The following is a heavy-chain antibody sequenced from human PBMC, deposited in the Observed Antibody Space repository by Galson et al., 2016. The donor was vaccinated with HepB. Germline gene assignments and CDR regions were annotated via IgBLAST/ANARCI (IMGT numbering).Heavy chain of an antibody. CDR1: GFTFRNYG. V-gene: IGHV3-23*01. CDR3: VQGSTAPAV. CDR2: ISRSGDST. J-gene: IGHJ6*03. Sequence: SLRLSCAASGFTFRNYGMTWVRQAPGKGLEVVSSISRSGDSTDYADSVKGRFTISRENSKNTLSLQMNSLTADDTAISYGVQGSTAPAVWGKGTTVTVSS. D-gene: IGHD2-2*01.